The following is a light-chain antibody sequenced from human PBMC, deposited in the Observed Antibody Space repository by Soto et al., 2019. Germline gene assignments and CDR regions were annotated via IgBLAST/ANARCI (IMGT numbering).Light chain of an antibody. V-gene: IGKV1-17*01. J-gene: IGKJ1*01. CDR1: QAIRND. Sequence: DIQMTPSPSSLSASVGDRVTITCRASQAIRNDLGWCHQKPGTAPKRLIYAASTLQSGVPSRFSGSGSGTEFTLTISSLQPADFATYYCLHPNTCPRTFGQGTKVEIK. CDR2: AAS. CDR3: LHPNTCPRT.